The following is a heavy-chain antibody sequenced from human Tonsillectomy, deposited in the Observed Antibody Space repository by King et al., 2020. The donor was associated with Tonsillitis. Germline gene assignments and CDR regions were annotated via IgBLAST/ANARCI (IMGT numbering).Heavy chain of an antibody. V-gene: IGHV4-39*01. CDR2: IYYSGST. CDR1: GGSISSSSYY. CDR3: ARFNRSSPIPLYYYYFYMDV. J-gene: IGHJ6*03. D-gene: IGHD6-6*01. Sequence: QLQESGPGLVKPSETLSLTCTVSGGSISSSSYYWGWIRPPPGKGLEWIGSIYYSGSTYYNPSPKSRVTISVDTSKNQVSLKLSSVTAADTAVYYCARFNRSSPIPLYYYYFYMDVWGKGTTVTVSS.